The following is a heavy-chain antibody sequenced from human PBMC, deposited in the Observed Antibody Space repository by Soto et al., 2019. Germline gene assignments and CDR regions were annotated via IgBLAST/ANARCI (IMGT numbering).Heavy chain of an antibody. J-gene: IGHJ6*03. D-gene: IGHD3-10*01. CDR3: ARHYGYYSHYMDV. Sequence: SETLSLTCTVSGDSISNNNFYWGWIRQPPGKGLEWIGSIYYSGSTYYNPSLKSRVTRSVDTSNNQLSLTLSSVTAADTAVYYCARHYGYYSHYMDVWTKGTTVTVSS. V-gene: IGHV4-39*01. CDR2: IYYSGST. CDR1: GDSISNNNFY.